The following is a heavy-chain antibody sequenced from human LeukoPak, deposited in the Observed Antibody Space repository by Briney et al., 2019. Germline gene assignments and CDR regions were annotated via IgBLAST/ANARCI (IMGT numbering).Heavy chain of an antibody. CDR2: IESAGTR. CDR1: GITVSSNY. J-gene: IGHJ4*02. D-gene: IGHD3-22*01. Sequence: PGGSLRLSCAASGITVSSNYMSWVRQAPGKGLEWVSFIESAGTRKYADSVKGRFTISRDNSKNTLYLQMNSLRAEDTAVYFCARVLRGYDSGGYFYHYYDYWGQGILVTVSS. CDR3: ARVLRGYDSGGYFYHYYDY. V-gene: IGHV3-66*01.